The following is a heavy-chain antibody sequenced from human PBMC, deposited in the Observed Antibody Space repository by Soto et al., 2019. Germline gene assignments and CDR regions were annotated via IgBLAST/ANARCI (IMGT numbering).Heavy chain of an antibody. D-gene: IGHD3-22*01. Sequence: ASVKVSCKASGYTFTGYYMHWVRQAPGQGLEWTGWINPNSGGTNYAQKFQGWVTMTRDTSISTAYMELSRLRSDDTAVYYCARDVLETVYYYDSSGYCDYWGQGTLVTVSS. J-gene: IGHJ4*02. CDR1: GYTFTGYY. V-gene: IGHV1-2*04. CDR3: ARDVLETVYYYDSSGYCDY. CDR2: INPNSGGT.